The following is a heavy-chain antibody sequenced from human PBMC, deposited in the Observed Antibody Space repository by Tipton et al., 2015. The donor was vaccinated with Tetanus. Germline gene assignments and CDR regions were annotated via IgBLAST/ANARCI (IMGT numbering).Heavy chain of an antibody. CDR1: GGSISSYF. Sequence: TLSLTCTVSGGSISSYFWSWIRQPPGKGLEWIGYIYYSGSTNYNPSLKSRVTMSVDTSKNQFSLKLSSVTAADTAVYYCARDHTRYSGSSVATFDIWGQGTMVTVSS. CDR2: IYYSGST. V-gene: IGHV4-59*12. D-gene: IGHD6-6*01. J-gene: IGHJ3*02. CDR3: ARDHTRYSGSSVATFDI.